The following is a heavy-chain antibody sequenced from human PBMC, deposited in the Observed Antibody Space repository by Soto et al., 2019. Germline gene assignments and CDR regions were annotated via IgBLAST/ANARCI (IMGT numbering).Heavy chain of an antibody. CDR2: INPNSRGT. V-gene: IGHV1-2*02. CDR1: GYTFSAYY. Sequence: ASVKVSCKASGYTFSAYYIHWVRQAPGQGLEWMGWINPNSRGTKYAENFQGRVTLTRDTSISTAYMELSRLRSDDSAVYFCTRDPPNRDHYGMDVWGQGTTVTVSS. J-gene: IGHJ6*02. CDR3: TRDPPNRDHYGMDV.